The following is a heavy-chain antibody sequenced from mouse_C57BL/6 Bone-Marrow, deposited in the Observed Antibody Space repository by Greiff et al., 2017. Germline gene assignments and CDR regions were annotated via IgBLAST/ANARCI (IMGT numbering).Heavy chain of an antibody. CDR1: GYTFPSYG. J-gene: IGHJ3*01. V-gene: IGHV1-81*01. Sequence: QVPLPQSGSELARPGASVKLSCTASGYTFPSYGISLVKQRTGQGLEWIGEIYPRSGNTYYNEKFKGKATLTADKSSSTAYMELRSLTSEDSAVYFCARSDRFAYWGQGTLVTVSA. CDR2: IYPRSGNT. CDR3: ARSDRFAY.